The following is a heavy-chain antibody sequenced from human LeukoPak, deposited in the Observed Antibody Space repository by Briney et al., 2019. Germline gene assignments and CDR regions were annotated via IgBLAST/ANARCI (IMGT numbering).Heavy chain of an antibody. V-gene: IGHV3-23*01. J-gene: IGHJ4*02. CDR1: GFIFSTYA. D-gene: IGHD5-12*01. Sequence: PGGSLRLSCAASGFIFSTYAMTWVRQAPGEGLEWVSSVSGSGSHTYYADSVKGRFTISRDNSKNTLYLQMDSLRAEDAAVYFCAKDERGYDCYFDYWGQGALVTVSS. CDR2: VSGSGSHT. CDR3: AKDERGYDCYFDY.